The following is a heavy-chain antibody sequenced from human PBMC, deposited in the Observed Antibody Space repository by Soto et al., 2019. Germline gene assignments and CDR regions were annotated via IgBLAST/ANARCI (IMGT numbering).Heavy chain of an antibody. CDR1: GYTFTGYF. D-gene: IGHD3-3*01. CDR3: ARGGGTILAPLP. V-gene: IGHV1-2*02. CDR2: INPNSGAT. J-gene: IGHJ5*02. Sequence: ASVKVSCKASGYTFTGYFMHWVRQAPGQGLEWMGWINPNSGATKYAQKFQGRVTRSRDTSISTAYMELSGLRSDDTAVYYCARGGGTILAPLPWGQGTLVTVSS.